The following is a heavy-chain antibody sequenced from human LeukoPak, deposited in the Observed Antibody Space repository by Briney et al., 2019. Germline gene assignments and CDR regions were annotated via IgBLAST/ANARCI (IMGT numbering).Heavy chain of an antibody. V-gene: IGHV3-30*04. CDR1: GFTFSTYA. CDR3: ATPGDTAMGDAFDI. D-gene: IGHD5-18*01. CDR2: ISYDGSNK. J-gene: IGHJ3*02. Sequence: GGSLRLSCAASGFTFSTYAMHWVRQAPGKGLEWVAVISYDGSNKYYADSVKGRSTISRDNSKNTLYLQMNSLRAEDTAVYYCATPGDTAMGDAFDIWGQGTMVTVSS.